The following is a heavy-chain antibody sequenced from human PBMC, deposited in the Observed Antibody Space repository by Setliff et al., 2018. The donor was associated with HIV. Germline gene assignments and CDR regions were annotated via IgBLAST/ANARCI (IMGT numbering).Heavy chain of an antibody. CDR1: GFTFSDYE. Sequence: PGGSLRLSCVASGFTFSDYELNWVRQAPGKRPEWLAYIGASGRTMYCADSVRGRFTVSRDDAKNSLYLQMNNLRAEDTAVYFCARDPDYGDFIALDIWGQGTMVTVSS. CDR2: IGASGRTM. V-gene: IGHV3-48*01. CDR3: ARDPDYGDFIALDI. J-gene: IGHJ3*02. D-gene: IGHD4-17*01.